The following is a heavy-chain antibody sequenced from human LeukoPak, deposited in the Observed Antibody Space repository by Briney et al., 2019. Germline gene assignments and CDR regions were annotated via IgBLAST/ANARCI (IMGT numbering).Heavy chain of an antibody. CDR3: AKTGTNGNYYYYYMDV. D-gene: IGHD2-8*01. V-gene: IGHV3-23*01. J-gene: IGHJ6*03. Sequence: GGSLRLSCAASGFTFSSYSMSWVRQAPGKGLEWVSAISGSGGSTYYADSVKGRFTISRDNSKNTLYLQMNSLRAEDTAVYYCAKTGTNGNYYYYYMDVWGKGTTVTVSS. CDR1: GFTFSSYS. CDR2: ISGSGGST.